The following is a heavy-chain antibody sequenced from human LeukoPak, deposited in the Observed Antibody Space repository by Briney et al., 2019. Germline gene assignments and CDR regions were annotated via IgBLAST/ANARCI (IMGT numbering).Heavy chain of an antibody. CDR2: IWYDGSNK. J-gene: IGHJ4*02. CDR3: AKDSPPIAAAATNYFDY. V-gene: IGHV3-33*06. CDR1: GFTFSSYG. Sequence: GGSLRLSCAASGFTFSSYGMHWVRQAPGKGLEWVAVIWYDGSNKYYADSVKGRFTISRDNSKNTLYLQMNSPRAEDTAVYYCAKDSPPIAAAATNYFDYWGQGTLVTVSS. D-gene: IGHD6-13*01.